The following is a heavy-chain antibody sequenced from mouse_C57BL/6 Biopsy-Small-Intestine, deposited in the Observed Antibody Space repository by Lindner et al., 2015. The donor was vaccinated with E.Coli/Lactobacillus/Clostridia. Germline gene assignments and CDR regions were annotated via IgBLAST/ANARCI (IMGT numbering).Heavy chain of an antibody. CDR2: INPSNGGT. J-gene: IGHJ2*01. CDR1: GYTFTDYI. D-gene: IGHD2-4*01. Sequence: VQLQESGPVLVKPGASVKMSCKTSGYTFTDYIMNWVKQSHGKSLEWIGVINPSNGGTSYKQKFTGKAILTVDKSSSTAYMEFNSLTSEDSALYYCVRERDYDFFDYWGQGTALTVSS. V-gene: IGHV1-19*01. CDR3: VRERDYDFFDY.